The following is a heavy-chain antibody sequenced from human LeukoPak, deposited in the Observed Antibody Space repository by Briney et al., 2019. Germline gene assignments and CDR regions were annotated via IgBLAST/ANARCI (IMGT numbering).Heavy chain of an antibody. CDR1: GFTFSSCA. J-gene: IGHJ1*01. D-gene: IGHD6-13*01. Sequence: PGGSLRLSCAASGFTFSSCAMSWVRQAPGKGLEWVSAISGSGGSTYYADSVKGRFTISRDNSKNTLYLQMNSLRAEDTAVYYCAKGKYSSSWYRRAAEYFQHWGQGTLVTVSS. CDR3: AKGKYSSSWYRRAAEYFQH. CDR2: ISGSGGST. V-gene: IGHV3-23*01.